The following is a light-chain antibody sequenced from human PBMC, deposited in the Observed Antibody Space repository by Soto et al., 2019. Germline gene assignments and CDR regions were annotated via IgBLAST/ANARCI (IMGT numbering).Light chain of an antibody. CDR2: EDS. CDR1: SSDAGNYNF. CDR3: CSYAGSSTSWV. J-gene: IGLJ3*02. V-gene: IGLV2-23*01. Sequence: QLVLTQPASVSGSPGQSITISCTGTSSDAGNYNFVSWYQQHPGKAPKVIIYEDSTRPSGVSNRISGSKSGNTASLTISGLQAEDEADYYCCSYAGSSTSWVFGGGTKLTVL.